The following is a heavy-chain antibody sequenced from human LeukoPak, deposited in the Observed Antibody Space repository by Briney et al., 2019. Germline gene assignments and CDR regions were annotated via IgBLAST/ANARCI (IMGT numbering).Heavy chain of an antibody. CDR1: GFTFTDYW. D-gene: IGHD2-2*01. J-gene: IGHJ6*03. Sequence: PGGSLRLSCAVSGFTFTDYWMNWVRQAPGKGLEWVANIKQDGSEKYYVDSVKGRFTISRDNAKNSLYLQMNSLRAEDTAVYYCARDCSSIEWVYYYYYMDVWGKGTTVTVSS. CDR3: ARDCSSIEWVYYYYYMDV. CDR2: IKQDGSEK. V-gene: IGHV3-7*01.